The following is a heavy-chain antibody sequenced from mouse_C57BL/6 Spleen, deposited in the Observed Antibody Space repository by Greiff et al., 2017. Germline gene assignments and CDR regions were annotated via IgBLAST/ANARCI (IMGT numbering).Heavy chain of an antibody. V-gene: IGHV2-9-1*01. CDR2: IWTGGGT. Sequence: VKLEESGPGLVAPSQSLSITCTVSGFSLTSYAISWVRQPPGKGLEWLGVIWTGGGTNYNSALKSRLSISKDNSKSQVFLKMNSLQTDDTARYYCARNVYYGSSYGYFDVWGTGTTVTVSS. CDR1: GFSLTSYA. CDR3: ARNVYYGSSYGYFDV. D-gene: IGHD1-1*01. J-gene: IGHJ1*03.